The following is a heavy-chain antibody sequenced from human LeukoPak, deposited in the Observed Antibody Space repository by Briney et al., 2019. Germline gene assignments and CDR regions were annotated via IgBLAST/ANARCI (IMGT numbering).Heavy chain of an antibody. CDR2: ISSYGANI. J-gene: IGHJ4*02. D-gene: IGHD7-27*01. CDR3: AKDVNNWGSRVDY. V-gene: IGHV3-23*01. CDR1: GFTFTTYA. Sequence: GGSLRLVCAASGFTFTTYAMNWVRQAPGKGLEWVSSISSYGANIYYADSVKGRFTISRDNSNNTLYLQMNSLRAEDTAVYYCAKDVNNWGSRVDYWGQGTLVTVSS.